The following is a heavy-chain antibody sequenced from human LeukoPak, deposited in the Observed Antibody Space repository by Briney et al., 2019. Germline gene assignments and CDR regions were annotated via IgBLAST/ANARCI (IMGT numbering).Heavy chain of an antibody. CDR1: GFTFSSYS. J-gene: IGHJ4*02. D-gene: IGHD4-17*01. CDR3: ARDGYGDYVAVGGDY. V-gene: IGHV3-21*01. CDR2: ISSSSSYI. Sequence: GGSLRLSCAASGFTFSSYSMSWVRQAPGKGLEWVSSISSSSSYIYYADSVKGRFTISRDNAKNSLYLQMNSLRAEDTAVYYCARDGYGDYVAVGGDYWGQGTLVTVSS.